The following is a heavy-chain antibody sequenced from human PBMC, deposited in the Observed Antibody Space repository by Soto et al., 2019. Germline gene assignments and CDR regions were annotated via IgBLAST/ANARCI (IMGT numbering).Heavy chain of an antibody. D-gene: IGHD3-22*01. CDR2: IFHGGTI. CDR3: VRVGPWVPYYYGSSPYTFENWFDP. V-gene: IGHV4-38-2*01. CDR1: GHSLSSGYY. Sequence: SETLSLTSAVSGHSLSSGYYWGWLRQPPGKRLGWIGIIFHGGTIYYNPSHSSRGTLSLDMTNHPVSLLLSSVTAADTAVYHCVRVGPWVPYYYGSSPYTFENWFDPWGQGTLVTVSS. J-gene: IGHJ5*02.